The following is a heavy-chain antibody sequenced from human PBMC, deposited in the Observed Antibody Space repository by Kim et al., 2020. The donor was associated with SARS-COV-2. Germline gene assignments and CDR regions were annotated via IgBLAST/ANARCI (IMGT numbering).Heavy chain of an antibody. CDR1: GGSISSSSYY. J-gene: IGHJ5*02. D-gene: IGHD3-10*01. CDR2: IYYSGST. CDR3: ARYGKRLFDP. V-gene: IGHV4-39*07. Sequence: SETLSLTCTVSGGSISSSSYYWGWIRQPPGKGLEWIGSIYYSGSTYYNPSLKSRVTISVDTSKNQFSLKLSSVTAADTAVYYCARYGKRLFDPWGQGTL.